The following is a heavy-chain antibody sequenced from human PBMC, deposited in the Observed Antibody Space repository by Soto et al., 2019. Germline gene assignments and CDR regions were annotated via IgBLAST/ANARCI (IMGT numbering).Heavy chain of an antibody. V-gene: IGHV3-30*18. J-gene: IGHJ6*02. CDR2: ISYDGSNK. D-gene: IGHD3-9*01. CDR1: GFTFSSYG. CDR3: AKDRLNYDILTGYYIWSGPSYYYYGMDV. Sequence: PGGSLRLSCAASGFTFSSYGMHWVRQAPGKGLEWVAVISYDGSNKYYADSVKGRFTISRDNSKNTLYLQMNSLRAEDTAVYYCAKDRLNYDILTGYYIWSGPSYYYYGMDVWGQGTPVTASS.